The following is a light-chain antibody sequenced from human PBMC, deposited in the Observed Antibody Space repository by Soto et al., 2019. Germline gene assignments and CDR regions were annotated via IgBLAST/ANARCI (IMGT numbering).Light chain of an antibody. CDR2: DVS. CDR1: QSFSSHF. J-gene: IGKJ1*01. V-gene: IGKV3D-20*02. CDR3: RQRSNWPRT. Sequence: IVLTQSPGTLSLSPGDRATLSCKASQSFSSHFLAWYQQKPGQAPRLLIYDVSNRATGIPARFSGSGSGTDFTLTISSLEPEDFAVYYCRQRSNWPRTFGQGTKVDIK.